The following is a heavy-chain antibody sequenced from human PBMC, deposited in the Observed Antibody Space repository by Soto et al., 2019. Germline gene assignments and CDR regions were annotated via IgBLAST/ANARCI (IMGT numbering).Heavy chain of an antibody. CDR1: GYTFTSYG. CDR2: ISAYNGNT. D-gene: IGHD4-17*01. Sequence: GASVKVSCKASGYTFTSYGISWVRQAPGQGLEWMGWISAYNGNTNYAQKLQGRVTMTTDTSTSTAYMELRSLRSDDTAVYYCARVKMTTVTHLPLDYWGQGTLVTVSS. V-gene: IGHV1-18*04. J-gene: IGHJ4*02. CDR3: ARVKMTTVTHLPLDY.